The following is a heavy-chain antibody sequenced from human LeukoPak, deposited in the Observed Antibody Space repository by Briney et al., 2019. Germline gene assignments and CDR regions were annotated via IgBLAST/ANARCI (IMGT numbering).Heavy chain of an antibody. J-gene: IGHJ4*02. Sequence: SETLSLTCAVSGGSLTSSYWRWIRQPAGKGLEWIGRIYTSENINYNPSLKSRVTMSLDTSKNQFSLKLSSVTAADTAVYYCARGASGSSHQFDYWGQGTLVTVSS. CDR1: GGSLTSSY. D-gene: IGHD1-26*01. CDR3: ARGASGSSHQFDY. V-gene: IGHV4-4*07. CDR2: IYTSENI.